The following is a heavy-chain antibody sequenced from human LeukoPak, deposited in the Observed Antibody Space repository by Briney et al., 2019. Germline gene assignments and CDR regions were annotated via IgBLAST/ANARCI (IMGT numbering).Heavy chain of an antibody. CDR3: ARMGLRDLPTMDV. D-gene: IGHD3-10*01. Sequence: GESLQISCKGSGYSFTSYWIGWVRQMPGKGLEWMGIIYPGDSDTRYSPSFQGQVTISADKSISTAYLQWSSLKASDTAMYYCARMGLRDLPTMDVWGQGTTVTVSS. V-gene: IGHV5-51*01. CDR1: GYSFTSYW. CDR2: IYPGDSDT. J-gene: IGHJ6*02.